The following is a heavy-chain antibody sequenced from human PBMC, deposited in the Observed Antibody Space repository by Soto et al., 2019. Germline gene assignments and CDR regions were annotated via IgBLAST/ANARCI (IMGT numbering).Heavy chain of an antibody. CDR1: GGSISSGGYY. D-gene: IGHD3-10*01. CDR2: IYYSGST. J-gene: IGHJ6*02. V-gene: IGHV4-31*02. Sequence: SEPLSLTCTVSGGSISSGGYYWSWIRQHPGKGLEWIGYIYYSGSTYYNPSLKSRVTISVDTSKNQFSLKLSSVTAADTAVYYCARGGLWFGDSNYGMDVWGQGTTVTVS. CDR3: ARGGLWFGDSNYGMDV.